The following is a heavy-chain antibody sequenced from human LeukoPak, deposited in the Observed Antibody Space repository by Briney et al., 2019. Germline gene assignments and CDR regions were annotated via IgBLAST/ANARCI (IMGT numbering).Heavy chain of an antibody. Sequence: GASVKVSCKASGGTFSSYAISWVRQAPGQGLEWMGGIIPIFGTANYAQKFQGRVTITTDESTSTAYMGLSSLRSEDTAVYYCARDDWESGSWLDYWGQGTLVTVSS. J-gene: IGHJ4*02. D-gene: IGHD6-13*01. CDR1: GGTFSSYA. CDR3: ARDDWESGSWLDY. CDR2: IIPIFGTA. V-gene: IGHV1-69*05.